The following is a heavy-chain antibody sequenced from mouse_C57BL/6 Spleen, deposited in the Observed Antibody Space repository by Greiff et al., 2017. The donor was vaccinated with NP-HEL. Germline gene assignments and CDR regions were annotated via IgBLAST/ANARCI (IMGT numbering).Heavy chain of an antibody. V-gene: IGHV1-54*01. J-gene: IGHJ4*01. CDR1: GYAFTNYL. CDR2: INPGSGGT. D-gene: IGHD1-1*01. Sequence: VQLQESGAELVRPGTSVKVSCKASGYAFTNYLIEWVKQRPGQGLEWIGVINPGSGGTNYNEKFKGKATLTADKSSSTAYMQLSSLTSEDSAVYFCARRGRHYYYYAMDYWGKGTSVTVSS. CDR3: ARRGRHYYYYAMDY.